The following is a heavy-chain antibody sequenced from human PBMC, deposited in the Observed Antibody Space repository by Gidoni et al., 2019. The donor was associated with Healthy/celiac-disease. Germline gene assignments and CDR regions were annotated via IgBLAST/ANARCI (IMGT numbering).Heavy chain of an antibody. CDR1: GWSFSGYY. CDR2: INHSGST. V-gene: IGHV4-34*01. D-gene: IGHD5-18*01. Sequence: QVQLQQWGAGLLKPSETLSLTCAVYGWSFSGYYWSWIRQPPGKGLEWIGEINHSGSTNYNPSLKSRVTISVDTSKNQFSLKLSSVTAADTAVYYCARDDGYSYGRGFDPWGQGTLVTVSS. CDR3: ARDDGYSYGRGFDP. J-gene: IGHJ5*02.